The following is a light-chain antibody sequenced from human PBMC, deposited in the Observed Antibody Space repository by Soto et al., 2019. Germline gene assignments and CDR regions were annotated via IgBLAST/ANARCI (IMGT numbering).Light chain of an antibody. J-gene: IGKJ1*01. V-gene: IGKV3-20*01. CDR1: QSVSSSY. CDR3: QQYGTSPQT. CDR2: GAS. Sequence: EIVLTQSPGTLSLSPWEIATLSCRASQSVSSSYLAWYQQKPGQAPRLLIYGASSRATGIPDRFSGSGSGTEFTLTISRLEPEDFAVYYCQQYGTSPQTFGQGTKVDIK.